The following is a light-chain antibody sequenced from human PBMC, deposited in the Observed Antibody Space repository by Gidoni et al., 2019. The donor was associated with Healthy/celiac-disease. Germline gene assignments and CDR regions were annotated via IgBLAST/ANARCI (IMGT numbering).Light chain of an antibody. J-gene: IGKJ1*01. V-gene: IGKV1-5*01. CDR1: QSISSW. CDR2: DAS. Sequence: DIQMTQSPSTLSASVGDRVTITCRASQSISSWLAWYQQKPGKAPKLLIYDASSLESVVPSRFSGRGSGTEFTLPISSLQPYDFSTYYCQQYNSYPWTFGHGTKVEI. CDR3: QQYNSYPWT.